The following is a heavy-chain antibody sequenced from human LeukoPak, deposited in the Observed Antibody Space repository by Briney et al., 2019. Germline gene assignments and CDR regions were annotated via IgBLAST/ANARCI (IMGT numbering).Heavy chain of an antibody. J-gene: IGHJ4*02. Sequence: ASVKVSCKVSGYTFTDYYMHWVQQAPGKGLEWMGLVDPEDGETTYAEKFQGRVTITADTSTDTAYMELSSLRSEDTAVYYCATQKVVPAPDVVCWGQGTLVTVSS. CDR1: GYTFTDYY. D-gene: IGHD2-2*01. V-gene: IGHV1-69-2*01. CDR2: VDPEDGET. CDR3: ATQKVVPAPDVVC.